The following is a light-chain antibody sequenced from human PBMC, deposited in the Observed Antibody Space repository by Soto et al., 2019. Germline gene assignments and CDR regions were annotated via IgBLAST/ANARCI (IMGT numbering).Light chain of an antibody. CDR2: SDD. CDR3: SSWKDSLNGWV. V-gene: IGLV1-44*01. Sequence: QSVLTQPPSASGTPGQRVTISCSGSSYNVGSNTARWYQQLPGTAPKVLIYSDDQRPSVVPDRFSGSMSGSSASLAISGLQSGDEAEYYCSSWKDSLNGWVIGEGTKPTVL. J-gene: IGLJ3*02. CDR1: SYNVGSNT.